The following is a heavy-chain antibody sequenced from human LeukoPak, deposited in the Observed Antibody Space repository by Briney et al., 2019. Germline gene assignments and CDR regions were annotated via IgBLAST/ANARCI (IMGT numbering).Heavy chain of an antibody. J-gene: IGHJ6*02. CDR1: GYTFTSYG. CDR3: ARDGILWFGELPYGMDV. CDR2: ISAYIGNT. D-gene: IGHD3-10*01. V-gene: IGHV1-18*01. Sequence: GASVKVSCKASGYTFTSYGISWVRQAPGQGLEWMGWISAYIGNTNYAQKLQGRVTMTTDTSTSTAYMELRSPRSDDTAVYYCARDGILWFGELPYGMDVWGQGTTVTVSS.